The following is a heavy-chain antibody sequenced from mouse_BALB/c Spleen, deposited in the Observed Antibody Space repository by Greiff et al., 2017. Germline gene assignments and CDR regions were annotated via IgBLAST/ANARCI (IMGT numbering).Heavy chain of an antibody. CDR3: ARPSMITTGWFAY. Sequence: ESGPGLVKPSQSLSLTCSVTGYSITSGYYWNWIRQFPGNKLEWMGYISYDGSNNYNPSLKNRISITRDTSKNQFFLKLNSVTTEDTATYYCARPSMITTGWFAYWGQGTLVTVSA. CDR1: GYSITSGYY. D-gene: IGHD2-4*01. V-gene: IGHV3-6*02. J-gene: IGHJ3*01. CDR2: ISYDGSN.